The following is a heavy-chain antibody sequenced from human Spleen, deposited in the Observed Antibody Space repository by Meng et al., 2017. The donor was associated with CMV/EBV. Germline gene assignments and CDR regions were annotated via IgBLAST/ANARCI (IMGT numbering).Heavy chain of an antibody. CDR2: ISVSSSYI. D-gene: IGHD3-10*01. V-gene: IGHV3-21*01. J-gene: IGHJ4*02. Sequence: GESLKISCAVSGFTFSTYSMNWVRQAPGKGLEWVSSISVSSSYIYYADSVKGRFTISRDNAKNSLYLQMNSLRAEDTAVYYCARSSAITYSLDYWGQGTLVTVSS. CDR3: ARSSAITYSLDY. CDR1: GFTFSTYS.